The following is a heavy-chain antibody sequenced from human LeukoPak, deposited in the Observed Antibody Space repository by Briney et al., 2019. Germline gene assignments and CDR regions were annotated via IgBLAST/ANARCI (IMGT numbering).Heavy chain of an antibody. CDR3: ARWDDYGDGPDY. CDR1: GYSISSGYY. J-gene: IGHJ4*02. D-gene: IGHD4-17*01. Sequence: PSETLSITCAVSGYSISSGYYWGWIRQPPGKGLEWIGSIYHSGSTYYNPSLKSRVTISVDTSKNQFSLRLSSVTAADTAVYYCARWDDYGDGPDYWGQGTLVTVSS. CDR2: IYHSGST. V-gene: IGHV4-38-2*01.